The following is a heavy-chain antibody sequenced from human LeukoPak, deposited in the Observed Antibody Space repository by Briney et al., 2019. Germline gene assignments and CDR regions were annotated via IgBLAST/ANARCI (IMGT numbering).Heavy chain of an antibody. CDR2: ISGSGGST. Sequence: SGGSLRLSCAASGFTFSSYGMSWVRQAPGKGLEWVSAISGSGGSTYYADSVKGRFTISRDNSKNTLYLQMNSLRAEDTAVYYCAKDLKSYYYDSSGYREGGFQHWGQGTLVTVSS. V-gene: IGHV3-23*01. CDR3: AKDLKSYYYDSSGYREGGFQH. D-gene: IGHD3-22*01. CDR1: GFTFSSYG. J-gene: IGHJ1*01.